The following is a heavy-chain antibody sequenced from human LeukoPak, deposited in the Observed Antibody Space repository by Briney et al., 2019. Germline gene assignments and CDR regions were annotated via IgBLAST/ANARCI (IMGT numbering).Heavy chain of an antibody. V-gene: IGHV4-39*01. D-gene: IGHD2-15*01. J-gene: IGHJ5*02. Sequence: GSLRLSCAASGFTFSTYSMNWVRQAPGKGLEWIASMYHSGNTYYNPSLGSRVTVSVDTSKNQFSLKLTSVTAADTAVYYCATQQCSGGSCYSRAIWFDPWGQGTLVTVSS. CDR3: ATQQCSGGSCYSRAIWFDP. CDR1: GFTFSTYSMN. CDR2: MYHSGNT.